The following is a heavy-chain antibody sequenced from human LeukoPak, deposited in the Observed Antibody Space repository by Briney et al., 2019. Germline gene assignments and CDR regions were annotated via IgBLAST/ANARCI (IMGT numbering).Heavy chain of an antibody. CDR3: ARDSYYYGMDV. CDR1: GFTFSSYD. CDR2: IGTAGDT. Sequence: GGSLRLSCAASGFTFSSYDMHWVRQATGKGLEWVSAIGTAGDTYYPGSVKGRFTISRENAKNSLYLQMNSLRARDTAVYYCARDSYYYGMDVWGQGTTVTVSS. V-gene: IGHV3-13*01. J-gene: IGHJ6*02.